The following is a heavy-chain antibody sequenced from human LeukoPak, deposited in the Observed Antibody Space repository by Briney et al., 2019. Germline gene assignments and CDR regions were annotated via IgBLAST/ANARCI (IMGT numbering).Heavy chain of an antibody. Sequence: PSETLSLTCTVSGGSISSYYWSWIRQPPGKGLEWIGYIYYSGSTNYNPSLKSRVTISVDTSKNQFSLKLSSVTAADTAVYYCARGLRYFDWLMNDYYYYMDVWGKGTTVTISS. J-gene: IGHJ6*03. CDR3: ARGLRYFDWLMNDYYYYMDV. D-gene: IGHD3-9*01. CDR1: GGSISSYY. CDR2: IYYSGST. V-gene: IGHV4-59*01.